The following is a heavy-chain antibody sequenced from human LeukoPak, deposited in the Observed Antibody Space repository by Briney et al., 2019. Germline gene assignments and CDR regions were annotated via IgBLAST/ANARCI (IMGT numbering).Heavy chain of an antibody. J-gene: IGHJ4*02. Sequence: PGGFLRLSCAASGFTFSNYAMTWVRQTPGKGLEWVSTLGNSGGFTSYADSVKGRFTISRDNSKSTLFLQMNSLRADDTAIYYCAKGGYTSGFDYWGQGTLVTVSS. CDR2: LGNSGGFT. V-gene: IGHV3-23*01. CDR1: GFTFSNYA. CDR3: AKGGYTSGFDY. D-gene: IGHD6-19*01.